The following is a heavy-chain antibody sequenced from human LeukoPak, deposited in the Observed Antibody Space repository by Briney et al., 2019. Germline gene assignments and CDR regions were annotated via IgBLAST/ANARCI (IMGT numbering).Heavy chain of an antibody. CDR3: AKLMYYYDSSGTPFDY. D-gene: IGHD3-22*01. J-gene: IGHJ4*02. Sequence: GGSLRLSCAASGFTFSSYGMHWVRQAPGKGLEWVAVIWYDGSNKYYADSVKGRFTISRDNSKNTLYLQMNSLRAEDTAVYYCAKLMYYYDSSGTPFDYWGQGTLVTVSS. CDR2: IWYDGSNK. CDR1: GFTFSSYG. V-gene: IGHV3-33*06.